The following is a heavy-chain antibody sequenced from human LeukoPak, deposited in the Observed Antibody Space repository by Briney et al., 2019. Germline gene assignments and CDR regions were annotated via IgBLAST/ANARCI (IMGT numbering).Heavy chain of an antibody. Sequence: GSLRLSCAASGFTFSDYYMSWIRQAPGKGLEWVSYISSSGSTIYYADSVKGRFTISRDNAKNSLYLQMNSLRAEDTAVYYCARTHSYGLFYFDYWGQGTLVTVSS. CDR2: ISSSGSTI. CDR3: ARTHSYGLFYFDY. D-gene: IGHD5-18*01. J-gene: IGHJ4*02. CDR1: GFTFSDYY. V-gene: IGHV3-11*01.